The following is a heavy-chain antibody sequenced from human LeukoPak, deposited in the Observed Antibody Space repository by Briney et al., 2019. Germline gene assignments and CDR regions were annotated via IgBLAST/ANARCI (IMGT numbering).Heavy chain of an antibody. CDR2: FDPEDGET. CDR1: GYTLTELS. Sequence: ASVKVPCKVSGYTLTELSMHWVRQAPGKGLEWMGGFDPEDGETIYAQKFQGRVTMTEDTSTDTAYMELSSLRSEDTAVYYCATLPLLRYFDWLLYSYFDYWGQGTLVTVSS. J-gene: IGHJ4*02. CDR3: ATLPLLRYFDWLLYSYFDY. V-gene: IGHV1-24*01. D-gene: IGHD3-9*01.